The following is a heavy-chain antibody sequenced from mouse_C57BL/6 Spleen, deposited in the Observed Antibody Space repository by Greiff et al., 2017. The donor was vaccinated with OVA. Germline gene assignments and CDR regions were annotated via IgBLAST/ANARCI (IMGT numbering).Heavy chain of an antibody. CDR3: ARRGHYYGSSRYYYAMDY. J-gene: IGHJ4*01. D-gene: IGHD1-1*01. CDR2: ILPGSGST. V-gene: IGHV1-9*01. CDR1: GYTFTGYW. Sequence: QVQLQQSGAELMKPGASVKLSCKATGYTFTGYWIEWVKQRPGHGLEWIGEILPGSGSTNYNEKFKGKATFTADTSSNTAYMQLSSLTTEDSAIYYCARRGHYYGSSRYYYAMDYWGQGTSVTVSS.